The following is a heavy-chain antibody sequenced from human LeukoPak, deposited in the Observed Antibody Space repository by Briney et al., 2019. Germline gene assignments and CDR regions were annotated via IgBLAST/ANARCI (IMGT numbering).Heavy chain of an antibody. CDR3: ATVRVSYSSSWYVDDAFDI. V-gene: IGHV1-24*01. CDR2: FDPEDGET. D-gene: IGHD6-13*01. Sequence: ASVKVSCKVSGYTLTELSMHWVRQAPGKGLEWMGGFDPEDGETIYAQKFQGRVTMTEDTSTDTAYMELSSLRSEDTAVYYCATVRVSYSSSWYVDDAFDIWGQGTMVTVSS. J-gene: IGHJ3*02. CDR1: GYTLTELS.